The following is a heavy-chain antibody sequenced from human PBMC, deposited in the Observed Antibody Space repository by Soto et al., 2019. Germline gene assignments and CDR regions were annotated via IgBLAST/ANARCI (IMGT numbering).Heavy chain of an antibody. J-gene: IGHJ5*02. D-gene: IGHD2-21*02. V-gene: IGHV1-69*02. CDR2: IIPVLGIT. CDR1: GGPFSGYT. Sequence: QVQLVQSGAEVKKPGSSVKVSCKASGGPFSGYTITWVRQPPGQGLEWMGRIIPVLGITNYAQKFQGRVTLSADRTXXTXYXXLSSMRSEDTAIYYCARAVNVVVTERLEDDHWFDPWGQGTLVTVSS. CDR3: ARAVNVVVTERLEDDHWFDP.